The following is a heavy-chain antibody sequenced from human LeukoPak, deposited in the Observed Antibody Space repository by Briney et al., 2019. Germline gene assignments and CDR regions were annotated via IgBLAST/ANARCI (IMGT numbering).Heavy chain of an antibody. CDR1: GASISSYY. Sequence: SETLSLTCTVSGASISSYYWSWFRQPPGKGLEWIGYIYYSGSTNYNPSLKSRVTISVDTSKNQFSLKLSSVTAADTAVYYCARVHGYVDYWGQGTLVTVSS. CDR3: ARVHGYVDY. V-gene: IGHV4-59*01. J-gene: IGHJ4*02. CDR2: IYYSGST.